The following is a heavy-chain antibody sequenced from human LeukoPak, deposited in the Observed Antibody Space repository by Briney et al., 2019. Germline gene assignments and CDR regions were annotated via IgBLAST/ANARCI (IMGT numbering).Heavy chain of an antibody. J-gene: IGHJ6*02. CDR3: AKPPPFSNSWQYYYGILV. CDR2: LSGSGGTT. V-gene: IGHV3-23*01. CDR1: GFTLINYG. D-gene: IGHD6-13*01. Sequence: GGSLRLPCRAPGFTLINYGMGGVRQAPGKGLEWVSHLSGSGGTTYYADSVKGRFTISRDNSKNTLYPQMNSLRAEDTAVYYSAKPPPFSNSWQYYYGILVCGQGATVTVSS.